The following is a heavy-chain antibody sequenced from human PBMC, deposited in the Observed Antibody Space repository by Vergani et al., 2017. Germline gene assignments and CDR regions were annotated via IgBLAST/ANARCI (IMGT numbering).Heavy chain of an antibody. Sequence: QVQLQESGPGLVKPSETLSLTCTVSGGSISSYYWSWIRQPPGKGLEWIGYIYYSGSTNSNPSLKSRVTISVDTSKNQFSLKLSSVTAADTAVYYCARLGRWPDFDYWGQGTLVTVSS. CDR2: IYYSGST. CDR3: ARLGRWPDFDY. J-gene: IGHJ4*02. V-gene: IGHV4-59*08. D-gene: IGHD5-24*01. CDR1: GGSISSYY.